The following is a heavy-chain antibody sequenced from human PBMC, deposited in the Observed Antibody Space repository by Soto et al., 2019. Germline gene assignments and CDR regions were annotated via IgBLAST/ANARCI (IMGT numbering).Heavy chain of an antibody. V-gene: IGHV3-23*01. Sequence: PGGSLRLSCAASGFSFSSDSMGWVRQAPGKGLEWVSTITDSGGRTDYADSVKGRFTISRDNSKSTLYLQMNNLRADDTAVYYCAKLYWNPRYFDYWGQGARVTVSS. CDR2: ITDSGGRT. CDR3: AKLYWNPRYFDY. J-gene: IGHJ4*02. CDR1: GFSFSSDS. D-gene: IGHD1-1*01.